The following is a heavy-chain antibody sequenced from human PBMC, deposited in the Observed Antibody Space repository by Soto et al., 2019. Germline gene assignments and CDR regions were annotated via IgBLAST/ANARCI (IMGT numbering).Heavy chain of an antibody. CDR2: IIPILGIA. V-gene: IGHV1-69*08. Sequence: QVQLVQSGAEVKKPGSSVKVSCKASGGTFSSYTISWVRQAPGQGLEWMGRIIPILGIANYAQKFQGRVTITADKSTSTAYMELSSLRSEDTAVYYCARDRDVVVVAATPVYYYYMDVWGKGTTVTVSS. D-gene: IGHD2-15*01. CDR3: ARDRDVVVVAATPVYYYYMDV. J-gene: IGHJ6*03. CDR1: GGTFSSYT.